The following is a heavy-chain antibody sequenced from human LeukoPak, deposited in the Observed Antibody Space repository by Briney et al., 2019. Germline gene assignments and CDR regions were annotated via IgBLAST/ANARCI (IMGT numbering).Heavy chain of an antibody. J-gene: IGHJ4*02. CDR2: ISAGGVSHFSGSGSAA. D-gene: IGHD3-10*01. CDR3: AKMSGVVWFGELRLPFDS. CDR1: GFTFSNYA. V-gene: IGHV3-23*01. Sequence: GGSLRLSCVASGFTFSNYAMIWVRQAPGKGPQWVSVISAGGVSHFSGSGSAAYYADSVGGRFTISRDNSKNTLYLQMNSLRADDTAVYYCAKMSGVVWFGELRLPFDSWGQGTVVTVSS.